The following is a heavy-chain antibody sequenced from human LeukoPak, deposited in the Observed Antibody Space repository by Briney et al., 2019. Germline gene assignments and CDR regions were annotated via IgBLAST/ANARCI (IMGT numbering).Heavy chain of an antibody. V-gene: IGHV3-15*01. CDR1: GFXFGDYA. Sequence: GGSLRLSCTASGFXFGDYAISWVRQAPGKGLEWVGRIKSKSDGGTIEYAAPVKGRFTISRDDSKNTLYLLMNSLKTEDAAVYYCTALSRGTWGQGIQVTVSS. D-gene: IGHD3-10*01. CDR2: IKSKSDGGTI. J-gene: IGHJ4*02. CDR3: TALSRGT.